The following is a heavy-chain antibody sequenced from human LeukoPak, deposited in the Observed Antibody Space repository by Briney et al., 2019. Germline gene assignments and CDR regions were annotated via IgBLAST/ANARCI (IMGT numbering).Heavy chain of an antibody. D-gene: IGHD6-13*01. J-gene: IGHJ4*02. CDR1: GYTFTSYY. Sequence: ASVKVSCKASGYTFTSYYMHWVRQAPGQGLEWMGWMNPNSGNTGYAQKFQGRVTMTRSTSISTAYMELSSLRSEDTAVYYCARGYSSSWLLSGYYFDYWGQGTLVTVSS. V-gene: IGHV1-8*02. CDR2: MNPNSGNT. CDR3: ARGYSSSWLLSGYYFDY.